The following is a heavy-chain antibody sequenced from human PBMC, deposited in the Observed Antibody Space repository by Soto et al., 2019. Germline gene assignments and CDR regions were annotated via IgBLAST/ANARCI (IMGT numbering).Heavy chain of an antibody. V-gene: IGHV4-59*08. D-gene: IGHD2-21*01. CDR1: GGSMTSYY. CDR2: VHDSGTT. J-gene: IGHJ4*02. Sequence: QVQLQESGPGLVKPSETLSLTCDVSGGSMTSYYWSWIRLVPGKGLEWIGFVHDSGTTYFHSSLRGRATISVDTSKNQCSLRLTSVTAADTAVYFCARHPACGGAPCYLFDSWGQGTLVTVSS. CDR3: ARHPACGGAPCYLFDS.